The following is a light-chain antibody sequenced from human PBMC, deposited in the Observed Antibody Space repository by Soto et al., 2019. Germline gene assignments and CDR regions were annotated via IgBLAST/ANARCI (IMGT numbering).Light chain of an antibody. V-gene: IGKV3-11*01. J-gene: IGKJ1*01. Sequence: IVMTQSPATLSVSPGERATLSCSASQTVSDNLDWYQQQPGQAHRLLIYDVSNRDTGIPDRFSGSGSGTDVTLTISSLETEEFGVYYCQQRSNCPRAFGQGTKVDI. CDR2: DVS. CDR1: QTVSDN. CDR3: QQRSNCPRA.